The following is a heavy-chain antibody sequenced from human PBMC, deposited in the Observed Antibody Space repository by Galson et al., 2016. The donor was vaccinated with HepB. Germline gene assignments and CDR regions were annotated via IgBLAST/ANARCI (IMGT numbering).Heavy chain of an antibody. J-gene: IGHJ4*02. CDR2: ISTRRTT. Sequence: SLRLSCAASGFVFLNFGLSWVRQAPGKGLEWVASISTRRTTYYSDSVQGRFTISRDNSNNTLYLQMNGLRAEDTAVYYCAKERLVRRIFDHWGQGTLLTVSS. V-gene: IGHV3-23*01. CDR1: GFVFLNFG. CDR3: AKERLVRRIFDH. D-gene: IGHD1-1*01.